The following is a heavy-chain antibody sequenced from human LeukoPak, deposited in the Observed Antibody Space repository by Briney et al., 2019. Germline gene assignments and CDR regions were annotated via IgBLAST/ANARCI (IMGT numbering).Heavy chain of an antibody. CDR2: ISTSGNTI. CDR3: AQKSNSDWFIDY. V-gene: IGHV3-48*02. J-gene: IGHJ4*02. D-gene: IGHD3-9*01. Sequence: GGSWRLPWAPLGITLSPYSMNWCRQAPGKGLDGVSYISTSGNTIYYADSVKGRFTISRDNAKNSLYLQMNSLRDEDTAVYYCAQKSNSDWFIDYWCQGTLVTVSS. CDR1: GITLSPYS.